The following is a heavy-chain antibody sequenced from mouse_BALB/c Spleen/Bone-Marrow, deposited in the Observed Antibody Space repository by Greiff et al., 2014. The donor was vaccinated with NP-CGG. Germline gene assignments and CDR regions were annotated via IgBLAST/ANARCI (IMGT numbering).Heavy chain of an antibody. CDR3: ARITTATGAMDY. CDR1: GFSLTNYG. CDR2: IWADGST. Sequence: QVQLKQSGPGLVAPSQSLSIPCTVSGFSLTNYGVHWVRQPPGKGLEWLGVIWADGSTNYNSALMSRLSISKDTSKSQVFFKMNSLQTDDTAMYYCARITTATGAMDYWGQGTSVTVSS. J-gene: IGHJ4*01. D-gene: IGHD1-2*01. V-gene: IGHV2-9*02.